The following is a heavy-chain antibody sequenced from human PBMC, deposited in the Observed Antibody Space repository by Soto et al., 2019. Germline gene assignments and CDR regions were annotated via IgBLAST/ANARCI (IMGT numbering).Heavy chain of an antibody. CDR3: ASYRGALYFES. V-gene: IGHV4-59*01. D-gene: IGHD3-16*01. J-gene: IGHJ4*02. Sequence: PSETLSLTCSVSGRSMSSNYWSWIRQSPDMGLEWLGYVFYGGTDYNPSLGGRVSMSVETSKSQFSLKLTSVAVADTAVYYCASYRGALYFESWGPGILVTVSS. CDR1: GRSMSSNY. CDR2: VFYGGT.